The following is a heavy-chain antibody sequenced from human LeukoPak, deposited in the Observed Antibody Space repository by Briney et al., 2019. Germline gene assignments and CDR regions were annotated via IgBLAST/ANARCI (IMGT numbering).Heavy chain of an antibody. CDR1: GGSFSGYY. Sequence: PSETLSLTCAVYGGSFSGYYWSWIRQPPGKGLEWIGEINHSGSTNYNPSLKSRVTISVDTSKNQFSLKLSSVTAADTAVYYCARAERGDYWGQGTLVTVSS. V-gene: IGHV4-34*01. CDR3: ARAERGDY. CDR2: INHSGST. D-gene: IGHD3-10*01. J-gene: IGHJ4*02.